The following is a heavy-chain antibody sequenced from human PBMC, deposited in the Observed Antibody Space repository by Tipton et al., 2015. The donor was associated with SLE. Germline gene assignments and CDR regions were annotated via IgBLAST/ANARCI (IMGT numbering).Heavy chain of an antibody. V-gene: IGHV3-30-3*01. CDR1: GGSFSNYY. CDR2: ISFDGSNK. D-gene: IGHD3-22*01. Sequence: LSLTCAVYGGSFSNYYWTWIRQPPGKGLEWVAVISFDGSNKFNADSVKGRFTISRDNSKNTLYLQMNSLRPEDTAVYYCARDAYDSSGYSNYYYYYMDDWGKGTTVTVSS. CDR3: ARDAYDSSGYSNYYYYYMDD. J-gene: IGHJ6*03.